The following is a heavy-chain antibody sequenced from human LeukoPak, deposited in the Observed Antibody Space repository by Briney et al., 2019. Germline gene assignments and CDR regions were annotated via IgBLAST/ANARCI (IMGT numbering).Heavy chain of an antibody. CDR2: IIPIFGTA. CDR1: GYTFTSYG. V-gene: IGHV1-69*13. CDR3: ARSLDLGYCSSTSCHPYWFDP. J-gene: IGHJ5*02. Sequence: GASVKVSCKASGYTFTSYGISWVRQAPGQGLEWMGGIIPIFGTANYAQKFQGRVTITADESTSTAYMELSSLRSEDTAVYYCARSLDLGYCSSTSCHPYWFDPWGQGTLVTVSS. D-gene: IGHD2-2*01.